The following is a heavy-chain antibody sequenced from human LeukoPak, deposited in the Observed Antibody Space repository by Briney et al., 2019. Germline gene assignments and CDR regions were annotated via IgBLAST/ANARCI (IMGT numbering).Heavy chain of an antibody. V-gene: IGHV4-59*11. D-gene: IGHD6-6*01. Sequence: SETLSLTCTVSGGSISSHYWSWIRQPPGKGLEWIGYIYYSGSTNYNPPLKSRVTISVDTSKNQFSLKLSSVSAADTAVYYCARVGPLEYGSSSTIYYYYLDVWGKGTTVTVSS. CDR2: IYYSGST. CDR1: GGSISSHY. CDR3: ARVGPLEYGSSSTIYYYYLDV. J-gene: IGHJ6*03.